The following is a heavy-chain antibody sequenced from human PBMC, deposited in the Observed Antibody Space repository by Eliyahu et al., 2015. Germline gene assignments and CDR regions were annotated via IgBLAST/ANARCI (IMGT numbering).Heavy chain of an antibody. D-gene: IGHD3-10*01. Sequence: QITLKESGPTLVKPTQTLTLTCTFSGFSLSTXGVGVGWIRQPPGKALEWLALIYWDDDKRYSPSLKSRLTITKDTSKNQVVLTMTNMDPVDTATYYCAHSSPLYYYGSGSYYTLPFFDYWGQGTLVTVSS. V-gene: IGHV2-5*02. CDR3: AHSSPLYYYGSGSYYTLPFFDY. CDR2: IYWDDDK. CDR1: GFSLSTXGVG. J-gene: IGHJ4*02.